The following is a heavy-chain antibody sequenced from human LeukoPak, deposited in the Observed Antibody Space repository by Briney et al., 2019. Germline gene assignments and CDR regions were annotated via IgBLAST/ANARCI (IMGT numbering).Heavy chain of an antibody. J-gene: IGHJ4*01. CDR1: GFTFSSYA. CDR3: AKGRRLYGDYDY. D-gene: IGHD4-17*01. V-gene: IGHV3-23*01. Sequence: PGGSLRLSCAASGFTFSSYAMSWVRQAPGKGLEWVSTISGSGGSTYYADSVKRRFTISRDNSKNTIYLQMDSLRAEDTAVYYCAKGRRLYGDYDYWGQGTLVTVSS. CDR2: ISGSGGST.